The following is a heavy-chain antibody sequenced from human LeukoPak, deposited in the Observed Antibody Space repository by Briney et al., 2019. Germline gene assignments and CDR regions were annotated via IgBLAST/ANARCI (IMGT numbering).Heavy chain of an antibody. Sequence: GGSLRLSCAAPGLTFTNYWMHWVRQAPGKGLESVAYIHPDGTEKYYMESLRGRFAISRDNAKNSLYLQMSNLRDEDTAVYYCTSRYDFWSGYLQGYYFDFWGQGSLVTVSS. V-gene: IGHV3-7*01. CDR3: TSRYDFWSGYLQGYYFDF. CDR2: IHPDGTEK. CDR1: GLTFTNYW. D-gene: IGHD3-3*01. J-gene: IGHJ4*02.